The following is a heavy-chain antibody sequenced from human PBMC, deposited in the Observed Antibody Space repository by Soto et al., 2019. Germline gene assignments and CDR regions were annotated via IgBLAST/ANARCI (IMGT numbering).Heavy chain of an antibody. CDR2: ISYDGSNK. CDR1: GFTFSRYT. V-gene: IGHV3-30-3*01. J-gene: IGHJ4*02. D-gene: IGHD1-26*01. Sequence: LRLSCAASGFTFSRYTMHWVRQAPGKGLEWVAVISYDGSNKYYADSVKGRFTISRDNSKNTLYVQMNSLRAEDTAVFYCARSGGSYFGPFDSWGQGTLVTVSS. CDR3: ARSGGSYFGPFDS.